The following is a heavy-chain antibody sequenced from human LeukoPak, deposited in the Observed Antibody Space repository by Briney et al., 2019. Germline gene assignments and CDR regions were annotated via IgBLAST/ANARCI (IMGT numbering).Heavy chain of an antibody. V-gene: IGHV3-30-3*01. D-gene: IGHD5-12*01. J-gene: IGHJ4*02. CDR3: AREWVATLTFDY. Sequence: PGGSLRLSCAASGFTFSSYAMHWVRQAPGKGLEWVAVISYDGSNKYYADSVKGRFTISRGNSKNTLYLQMNSLRAEDTAVYYCAREWVATLTFDYWGQGTLVTVSS. CDR1: GFTFSSYA. CDR2: ISYDGSNK.